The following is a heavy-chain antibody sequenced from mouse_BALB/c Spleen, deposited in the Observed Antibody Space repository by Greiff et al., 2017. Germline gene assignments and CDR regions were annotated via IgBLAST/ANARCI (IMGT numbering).Heavy chain of an antibody. CDR3: ARRGHDYGNSYAMDY. Sequence: EVQVVESGGGLVQPGGSLKLSCAASGFTFSSYTMSWVRQTPEKRLEWVAYISNGGGSTYYPDTVKGRFTISRDNAKSTLYLQMSSLKSEDTAMYYCARRGHDYGNSYAMDYWGQGTSVTVSS. CDR2: ISNGGGST. V-gene: IGHV5-12-2*01. J-gene: IGHJ4*01. D-gene: IGHD2-1*01. CDR1: GFTFSSYT.